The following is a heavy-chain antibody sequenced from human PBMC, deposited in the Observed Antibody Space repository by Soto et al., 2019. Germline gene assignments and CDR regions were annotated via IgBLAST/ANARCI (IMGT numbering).Heavy chain of an antibody. Sequence: PSDTLSLPWTIFCGSLSNRGDHSSWIRQTPGKGLEWIGYNYYSGSTNYNPSLKSRVTISVDTSKNQFSRKLSSVTAEDTAVYYCARHHDSWRQGTLDTVSS. CDR2: NYYSGST. CDR1: CGSLSNRGDH. V-gene: IGHV4-61*08. J-gene: IGHJ4*02. CDR3: ARHHDS.